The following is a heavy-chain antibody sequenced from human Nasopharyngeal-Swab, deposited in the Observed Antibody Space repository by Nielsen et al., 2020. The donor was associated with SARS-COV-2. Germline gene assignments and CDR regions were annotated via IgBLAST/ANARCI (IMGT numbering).Heavy chain of an antibody. J-gene: IGHJ6*02. CDR1: GFTFSSYA. V-gene: IGHV3-23*01. CDR3: AKDRGCSGGSCYTVYYYGMDV. CDR2: ISGSGGST. D-gene: IGHD2-15*01. Sequence: GESLKISCAASGFTFSSYAMSWVRQAPGKGLEWVSAISGSGGSTYHADSVTGRFTISSDNSKNTLYLQMNSLRAEDTAVDYCAKDRGCSGGSCYTVYYYGMDVWGQGTTVTVSS.